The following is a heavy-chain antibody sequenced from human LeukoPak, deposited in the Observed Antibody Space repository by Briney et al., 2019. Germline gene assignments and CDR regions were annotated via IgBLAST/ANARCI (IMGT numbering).Heavy chain of an antibody. J-gene: IGHJ4*02. CDR1: GGSFSGYC. V-gene: IGHV4-34*01. CDR3: ARGRGIAARPLFDY. Sequence: SETLSLTCAVYGGSFSGYCRSWIRQPPGKGLEWIGEINHSGSTNYNPSLKSRVTISVDTSKNQFSLKLSSVTAADTAVYYCARGRGIAARPLFDYWGQGTLVTVSS. D-gene: IGHD6-6*01. CDR2: INHSGST.